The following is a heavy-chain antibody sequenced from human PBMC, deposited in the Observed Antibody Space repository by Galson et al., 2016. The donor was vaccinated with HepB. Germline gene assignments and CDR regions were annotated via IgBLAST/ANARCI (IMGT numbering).Heavy chain of an antibody. V-gene: IGHV3-53*01. Sequence: SLRLSCAASGFTVSSNYMNWVRQAPGKGLEWVSVIYNGGNTYYADSVKGRFTISRDNSKNTLYLQMNSLRAEDTAVYYCARGFRLGDLSSPRERDAFDMWGQGTMVTVPS. D-gene: IGHD3-16*02. CDR3: ARGFRLGDLSSPRERDAFDM. J-gene: IGHJ3*02. CDR1: GFTVSSNY. CDR2: IYNGGNT.